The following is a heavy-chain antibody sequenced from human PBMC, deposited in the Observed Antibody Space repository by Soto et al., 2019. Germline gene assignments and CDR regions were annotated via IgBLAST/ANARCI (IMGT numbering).Heavy chain of an antibody. CDR2: INAGNGNT. J-gene: IGHJ6*03. Sequence: ASVKASCKASGCTFTSYAMHWVRQAPGQRLEWMGWINAGNGNTKYSQMFQGRVTITRDTSASTAYMELSSLRSEDTAVYYCARDSTGYSSSWLYYYYYFMDVWGKGTTVTVSS. CDR3: ARDSTGYSSSWLYYYYYFMDV. V-gene: IGHV1-3*01. CDR1: GCTFTSYA. D-gene: IGHD6-13*01.